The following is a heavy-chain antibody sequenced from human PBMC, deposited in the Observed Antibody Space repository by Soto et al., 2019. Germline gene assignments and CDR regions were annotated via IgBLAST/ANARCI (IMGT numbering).Heavy chain of an antibody. V-gene: IGHV3-74*01. J-gene: IGHJ3*01. D-gene: IGHD1-7*01. Sequence: GSLRLSCAASESTFRSYWMHWVRQSPGKGLVWVSRISGDGSSTNYADSVKGRFTISRDNAKNTVYLQIDSLRAEDTAVYYCARSLPGTYGAFDLWGQGTMVTVSS. CDR3: ARSLPGTYGAFDL. CDR1: ESTFRSYW. CDR2: ISGDGSST.